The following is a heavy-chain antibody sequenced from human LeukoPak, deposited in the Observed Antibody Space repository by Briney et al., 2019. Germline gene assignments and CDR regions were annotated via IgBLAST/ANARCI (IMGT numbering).Heavy chain of an antibody. J-gene: IGHJ3*02. D-gene: IGHD4-17*01. CDR1: GGSISSYY. CDR3: ARSGHDYGDQCAFDI. Sequence: SETLSLTCTVSGGSISSYYWSWIRQPPGKGLEWIGYIYYSGSTNYNPSLKTRVAISVDTSKYQFSLKLSSVTAADTAVYYCARSGHDYGDQCAFDIWGQGTMVTVSS. V-gene: IGHV4-59*01. CDR2: IYYSGST.